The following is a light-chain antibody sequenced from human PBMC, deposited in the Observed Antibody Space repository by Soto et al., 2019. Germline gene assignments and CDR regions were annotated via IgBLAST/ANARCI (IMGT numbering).Light chain of an antibody. V-gene: IGLV2-14*01. CDR1: SSDVGGYNF. CDR2: EVS. J-gene: IGLJ3*02. CDR3: SSYTINATWV. Sequence: QSALTQPASVSGSPGQSITIACTGTSSDVGGYNFVSWYQQHPGKAPKLIIYEVSDRPSGVSNRFSGSKSGNTASRTISGLQAEDECDDYCSSYTINATWVFGGGTKVTVL.